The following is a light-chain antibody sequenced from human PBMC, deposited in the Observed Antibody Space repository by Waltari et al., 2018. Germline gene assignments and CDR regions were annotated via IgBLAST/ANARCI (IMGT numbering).Light chain of an antibody. CDR1: SNAVGGYTY. V-gene: IGLV2-14*03. Sequence: QSALTQPASVSGSPGQSITISCTGTSNAVGGYTYVSWYQQHPGKAPKLMIYDGSNRPSRVSNRFSGSKSGNTASLTISGLQAEDEADYYCSSYTSSLTLVFGGGTKLTVL. CDR3: SSYTSSLTLV. CDR2: DGS. J-gene: IGLJ3*02.